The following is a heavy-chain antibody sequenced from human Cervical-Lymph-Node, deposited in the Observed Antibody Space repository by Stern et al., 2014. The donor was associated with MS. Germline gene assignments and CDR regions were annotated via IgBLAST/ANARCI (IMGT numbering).Heavy chain of an antibody. CDR2: ISYDGSTK. J-gene: IGHJ4*02. CDR1: GFTFSSYG. D-gene: IGHD6-19*01. CDR3: AKEEPYSSGWPFDY. V-gene: IGHV3-30*18. Sequence: VQLVESGGGVVQPGRSLRLSCAASGFTFSSYGMHWVRQAPGKGLEWGAVISYDGSTKYYADSVKGRFTISRDNSKNTLYLQMNSLRAEDTAVYYWAKEEPYSSGWPFDYWGQGTLVTVSS.